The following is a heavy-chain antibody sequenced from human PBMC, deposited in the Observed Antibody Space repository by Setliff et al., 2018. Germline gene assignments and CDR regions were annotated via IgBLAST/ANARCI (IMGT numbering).Heavy chain of an antibody. V-gene: IGHV3-48*01. Sequence: GGSLRLSCATSGFTFSTYNMSWVRQAPGKGLEWVSYINFRSTTIYYADSVKGRLTISRDNAKNSPFLQMNSLKAEDTGIYYCARDSGFGGTFDYWGQGALVTVSS. J-gene: IGHJ4*02. CDR2: INFRSTTI. D-gene: IGHD5-12*01. CDR1: GFTFSTYN. CDR3: ARDSGFGGTFDY.